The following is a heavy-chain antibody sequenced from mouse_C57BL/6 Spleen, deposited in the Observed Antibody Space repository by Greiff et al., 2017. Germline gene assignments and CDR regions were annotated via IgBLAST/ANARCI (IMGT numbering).Heavy chain of an antibody. CDR1: GFNIKDYY. Sequence: EVQLQQSGAELVRPGASVKLSCTASGFNIKDYYMHWVKQRPEQGLEWIGRIDPEDGDTEYAPKFQGKATMTADTSSNTAYLQLSSLTSEDTAVYYCTTYYSNPYLAWFAYWGQGTLVTVSA. J-gene: IGHJ3*01. V-gene: IGHV14-1*01. CDR3: TTYYSNPYLAWFAY. D-gene: IGHD2-5*01. CDR2: IDPEDGDT.